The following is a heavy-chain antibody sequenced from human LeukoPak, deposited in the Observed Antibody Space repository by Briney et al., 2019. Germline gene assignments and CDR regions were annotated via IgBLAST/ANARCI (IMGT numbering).Heavy chain of an antibody. Sequence: GGSLRLSCAASGFTFSSYALSWVRQAPGKGLEWVSSISSSSSYIYYADSVRGRFTISRDNSKNTLYLQMNSLRAEDTAVYYCARGRYEFSAGMDVWGQGTTVTVSS. D-gene: IGHD5-12*01. V-gene: IGHV3-21*04. CDR2: ISSSSSYI. J-gene: IGHJ6*02. CDR1: GFTFSSYA. CDR3: ARGRYEFSAGMDV.